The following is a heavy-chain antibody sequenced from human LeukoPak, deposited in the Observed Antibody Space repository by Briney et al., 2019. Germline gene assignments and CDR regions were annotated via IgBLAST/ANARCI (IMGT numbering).Heavy chain of an antibody. D-gene: IGHD4-17*01. CDR3: ARMTTVTTFVWDY. J-gene: IGHJ4*02. Sequence: PGGSLRLSCAASGFTFSSYSMNWVRQAPGKGLEWVSSISSSSYIYYADSVKGRFTISRDNAKNSLYLQMSSLRAEDTAVYYCARMTTVTTFVWDYWGQGTLVTVSS. V-gene: IGHV3-21*01. CDR1: GFTFSSYS. CDR2: ISSSSYI.